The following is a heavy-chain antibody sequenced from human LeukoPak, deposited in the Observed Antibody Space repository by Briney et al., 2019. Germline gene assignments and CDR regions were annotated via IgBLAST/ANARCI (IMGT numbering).Heavy chain of an antibody. V-gene: IGHV3-30-3*02. Sequence: PGTSLRLSCTTAGFTFRSHAMHWVRQAPDKGLEWVAVISDDGNRKYHADSVKGRFTISRDNSKNTLYLQMNSLRAEDTAVYYCAKDLRPDGINDFDHWGQGTLVTVSS. D-gene: IGHD1-1*01. J-gene: IGHJ4*02. CDR1: GFTFRSHA. CDR3: AKDLRPDGINDFDH. CDR2: ISDDGNRK.